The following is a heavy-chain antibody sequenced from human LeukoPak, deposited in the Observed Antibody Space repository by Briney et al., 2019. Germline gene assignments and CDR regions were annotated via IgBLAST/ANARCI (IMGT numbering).Heavy chain of an antibody. CDR3: TRGLAQLELDGFDY. CDR2: IRSKAYGGTT. D-gene: IGHD1-1*01. CDR1: GFTFGDYA. V-gene: IGHV3-49*03. J-gene: IGHJ4*02. Sequence: GRSLRLSCTASGFTFGDYAMSWFRQAPGKGLEWVGFIRSKAYGGTTEYAASVKGSFTISRDDSKSIAYLQMNSLKTEDTAVYYCTRGLAQLELDGFDYWGQGTLVTVSS.